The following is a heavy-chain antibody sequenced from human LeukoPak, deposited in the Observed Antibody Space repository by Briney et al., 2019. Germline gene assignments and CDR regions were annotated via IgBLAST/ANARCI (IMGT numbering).Heavy chain of an antibody. CDR1: GFTFSSYE. CDR2: ISSSGSTI. V-gene: IGHV3-48*03. D-gene: IGHD4-23*01. Sequence: GGSLRLSCAASGFTFSSYEMNWVRQAPGKGLEWVSYISSSGSTIYYADSVKGRFTIARDNAKNSLYLQMDSLRAGDTAVYLCERPASVACHMDVWGKGTTVTVSS. CDR3: ERPASVACHMDV. J-gene: IGHJ6*03.